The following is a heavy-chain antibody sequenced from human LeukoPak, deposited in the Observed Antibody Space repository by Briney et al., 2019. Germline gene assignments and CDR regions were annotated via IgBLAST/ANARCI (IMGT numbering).Heavy chain of an antibody. V-gene: IGHV4-39*01. CDR1: GGSISSSSYY. J-gene: IGHJ4*02. CDR2: IYYSGSS. Sequence: SETLSLTCTVSGGSISSSSYYWAWIRQPPGKGLEWIGNIYYSGSSYYNPSLKSRVTIAIGTSKNQFSLKLSSVTAADTAVYYFARGEGGYFDYWGQGTPVTVSS. CDR3: ARGEGGYFDY. D-gene: IGHD3-22*01.